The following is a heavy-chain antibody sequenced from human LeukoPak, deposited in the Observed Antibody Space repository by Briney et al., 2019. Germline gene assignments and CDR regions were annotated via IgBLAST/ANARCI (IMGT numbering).Heavy chain of an antibody. CDR2: ISSSGSDI. V-gene: IGHV3-21*05. CDR3: ARDTGITGTLDY. CDR1: GFTFSSYS. D-gene: IGHD1-20*01. Sequence: GGSLRLSCAASGFTFSSYSMNWVRQAPGRGLEWVSYISSSGSDIYYADSVKGRFTISRDNAKNSLYLQMNSLRAEDTAVYYCARDTGITGTLDYWGQGTLVTVSS. J-gene: IGHJ4*02.